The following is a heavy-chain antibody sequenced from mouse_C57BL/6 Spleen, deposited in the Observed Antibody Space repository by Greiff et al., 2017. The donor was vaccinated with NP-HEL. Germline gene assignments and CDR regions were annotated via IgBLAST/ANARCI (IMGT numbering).Heavy chain of an antibody. CDR3: ARAYYSNYGFAY. Sequence: VQLKESGPGLVKPSQSLSLTCSVTGYSITSGYYWNWIRQFPGNKLEWMGYISYDGSNNYNPSLKNRISITRDTSKNQFFLKLNSVTTEDTATYYCARAYYSNYGFAYWGQGTLVTVSA. V-gene: IGHV3-6*01. D-gene: IGHD2-5*01. CDR1: GYSITSGYY. CDR2: ISYDGSN. J-gene: IGHJ3*01.